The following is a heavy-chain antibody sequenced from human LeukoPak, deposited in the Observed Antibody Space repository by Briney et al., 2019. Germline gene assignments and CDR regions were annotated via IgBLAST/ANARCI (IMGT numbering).Heavy chain of an antibody. Sequence: ASVKVSCKASGYTFTIYGISWGRQAPRQGLEWMGWISAYNGNTNYAQKLQGRVTMTTDTSTSKDYMEMRSLRSDDTAVYYCARGLAAPTSWFDPWGQGTLVTVSS. V-gene: IGHV1-18*01. D-gene: IGHD6-6*01. CDR3: ARGLAAPTSWFDP. J-gene: IGHJ5*02. CDR2: ISAYNGNT. CDR1: GYTFTIYG.